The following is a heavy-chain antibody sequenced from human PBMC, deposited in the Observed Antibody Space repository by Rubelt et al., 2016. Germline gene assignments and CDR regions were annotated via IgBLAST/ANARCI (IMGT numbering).Heavy chain of an antibody. J-gene: IGHJ4*02. CDR2: IYYSGST. V-gene: IGHV4-59*08. CDR3: ARSGKQWDALDY. CDR1: GGSINSYY. Sequence: QVQLQESGPGLVKPSETLSLTCTVSGGSINSYYWSWIRQPPGKGLEWIGHIYYSGSTNYNPSLKSRVTRSADTSKNQFSVKRNSVTAADTAVYYCARSGKQWDALDYWGQGTLVTVSS. D-gene: IGHD6-19*01.